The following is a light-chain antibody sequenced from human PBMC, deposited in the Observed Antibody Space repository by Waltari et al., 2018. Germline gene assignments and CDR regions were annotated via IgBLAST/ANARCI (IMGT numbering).Light chain of an antibody. Sequence: QAGLTQPPSVSKGLRQTATLTCTGNSNNVGNQGAAWLQQHQGQPPKLLSYRNNNRPSVISERFSASRSGNTASLNITGLQPEDEADYYCSAWDSSLSAWVFGGGTKLTVL. CDR3: SAWDSSLSAWV. J-gene: IGLJ3*02. CDR1: SNNVGNQG. V-gene: IGLV10-54*04. CDR2: RNN.